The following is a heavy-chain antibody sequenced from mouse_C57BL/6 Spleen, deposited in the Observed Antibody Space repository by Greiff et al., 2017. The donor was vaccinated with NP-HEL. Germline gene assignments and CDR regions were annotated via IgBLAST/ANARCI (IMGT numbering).Heavy chain of an antibody. J-gene: IGHJ2*01. V-gene: IGHV14-4*01. CDR2: IDPENGDT. Sequence: VQLQQSGAELVRPGASVKLSCTASGFNIKDDYMHWVKPRPEQGLEWIGWIDPENGDTEYASKFQGKATITADTSSNTAYLQISSLTSEDTAVYYCTSVATDYWGQGTTLTVSS. D-gene: IGHD1-1*01. CDR1: GFNIKDDY. CDR3: TSVATDY.